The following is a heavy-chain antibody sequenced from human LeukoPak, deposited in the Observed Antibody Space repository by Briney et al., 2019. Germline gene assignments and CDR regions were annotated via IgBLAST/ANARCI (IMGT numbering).Heavy chain of an antibody. Sequence: GGSLRLSCAASGFTFSDYYMSWIRQAPGKGLEWVSYISSSGSTIYYADSVKGRFTISRDNAKNSLYLQMNSLRAEDTTVYYCARNRDIQLWTYLDYWGQGTLVTVSS. V-gene: IGHV3-11*01. J-gene: IGHJ4*02. CDR3: ARNRDIQLWTYLDY. D-gene: IGHD5-18*01. CDR1: GFTFSDYY. CDR2: ISSSGSTI.